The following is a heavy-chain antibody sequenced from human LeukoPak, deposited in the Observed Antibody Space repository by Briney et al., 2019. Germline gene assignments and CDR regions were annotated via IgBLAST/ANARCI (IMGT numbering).Heavy chain of an antibody. Sequence: PSETLSLTCTVSGGTISSGDYYWSWIRQPPGKGLEWIGYIYYSGSTYYNPPLKTRVTISVDTSKNQFSLKLSSVTAADTAVYYCAREGTARPLDYWGQGTLVTVSS. J-gene: IGHJ4*02. D-gene: IGHD6-6*01. CDR1: GGTISSGDYY. CDR3: AREGTARPLDY. V-gene: IGHV4-30-4*08. CDR2: IYYSGST.